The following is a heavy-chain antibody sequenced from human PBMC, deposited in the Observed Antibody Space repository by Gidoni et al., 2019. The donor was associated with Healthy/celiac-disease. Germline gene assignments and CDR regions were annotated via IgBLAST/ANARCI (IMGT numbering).Heavy chain of an antibody. CDR3: AKGTEGFDY. Sequence: EVQLLESGGGLVQTGGSLKLSCTASGFTLRSYAMSWVRQAPGKGLEWVSAISGSGGSTYYADSVKGRFTISRDNSKNTLYLQMNSLRAEDTAVYYCAKGTEGFDYWGQGTLVTVSS. J-gene: IGHJ4*02. CDR1: GFTLRSYA. CDR2: ISGSGGST. V-gene: IGHV3-23*01.